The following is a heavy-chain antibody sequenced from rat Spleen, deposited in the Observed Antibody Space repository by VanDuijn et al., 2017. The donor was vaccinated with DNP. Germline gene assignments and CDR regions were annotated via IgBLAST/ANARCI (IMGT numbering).Heavy chain of an antibody. Sequence: EVQLVESGGDLVQPGRSLKLSCVASGFTFNNYWMTWIRQVPGKGLEWVASITSSGGSTYYPDSVKGRFTISRDNAKNTLYLQMNSLRSEDTATYYCARDGIRVSHYWGQGVMVTVSS. CDR2: ITSSGGST. J-gene: IGHJ2*01. V-gene: IGHV5-31*01. D-gene: IGHD4-1*01. CDR3: ARDGIRVSHY. CDR1: GFTFNNYW.